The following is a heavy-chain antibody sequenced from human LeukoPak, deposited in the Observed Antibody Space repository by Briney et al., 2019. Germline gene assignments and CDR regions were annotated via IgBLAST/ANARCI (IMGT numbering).Heavy chain of an antibody. Sequence: SETLSLTCTVSGGSISSGSYYWSWIRQPAGKGLEWIGRIYTSGSTNYNPSHKSRVTISVDTSKNQFSLKLSSVTAADTAVYYCASELAGIFDYWGQGTLVTVSS. J-gene: IGHJ4*02. CDR2: IYTSGST. D-gene: IGHD3-10*01. CDR1: GGSISSGSYY. V-gene: IGHV4-61*02. CDR3: ASELAGIFDY.